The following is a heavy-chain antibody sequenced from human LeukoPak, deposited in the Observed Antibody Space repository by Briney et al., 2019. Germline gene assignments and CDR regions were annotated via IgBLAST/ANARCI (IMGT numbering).Heavy chain of an antibody. CDR3: ARASYSSGSYLGVPDY. Sequence: PGGSLRLSCAASGFTFSSYWMHWVRQAPGKGLMWVSHIDDDGSTTTAYADFVKGRFTISRDNARNSLYLQMNSLRAEDTAVYYCARASYSSGSYLGVPDYWGQGTLVTVSS. CDR2: IDDDGSTTT. D-gene: IGHD3-10*01. CDR1: GFTFSSYW. V-gene: IGHV3-74*01. J-gene: IGHJ4*02.